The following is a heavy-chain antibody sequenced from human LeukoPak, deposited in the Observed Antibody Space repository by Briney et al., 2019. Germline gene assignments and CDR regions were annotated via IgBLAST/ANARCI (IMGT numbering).Heavy chain of an antibody. CDR3: ARSDKAGPWQNDI. V-gene: IGHV3-53*01. D-gene: IGHD5-18*01. Sequence: GGSLRLSCAASGFTVSSNYMSWVRQAPGKGLEWVSVIYSGGSTYYADSVKGRFTISRDNSKNTLYLQMNSLRAEDTAVYYCARSDKAGPWQNDIWGQGTMVTVSS. CDR1: GFTVSSNY. CDR2: IYSGGST. J-gene: IGHJ3*02.